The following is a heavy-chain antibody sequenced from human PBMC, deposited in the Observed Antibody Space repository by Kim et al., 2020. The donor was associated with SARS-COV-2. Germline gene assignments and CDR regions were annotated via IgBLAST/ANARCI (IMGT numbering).Heavy chain of an antibody. V-gene: IGHV4-39*01. Sequence: SETLSLTCTVSGGSISSSSYYWGWIRQPPGKGLEWIGSIYYSGSTYYNPSLKSRVTISVDTSKNQFSLKLSSVTAADTAVYYCARPEGGSGSYGENWFDPWGQGTLVTVSS. J-gene: IGHJ5*02. CDR3: ARPEGGSGSYGENWFDP. CDR1: GGSISSSSYY. CDR2: IYYSGST. D-gene: IGHD3-10*01.